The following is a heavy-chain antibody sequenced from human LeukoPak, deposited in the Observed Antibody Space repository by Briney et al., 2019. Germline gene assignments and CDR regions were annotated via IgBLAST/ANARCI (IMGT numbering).Heavy chain of an antibody. CDR3: AREGSGCLGY. CDR1: GGSFSGYY. D-gene: IGHD6-19*01. V-gene: IGHV4-34*01. Sequence: SETLSHTCAVYGGSFSGYYWSWIRQPPGKGLEWIGEINHSGSTNYNPSLKSRVTISVDTSKNQFSLKLSSVTAADTAVYYCAREGSGCLGYWGQGTLVTVSS. CDR2: INHSGST. J-gene: IGHJ4*02.